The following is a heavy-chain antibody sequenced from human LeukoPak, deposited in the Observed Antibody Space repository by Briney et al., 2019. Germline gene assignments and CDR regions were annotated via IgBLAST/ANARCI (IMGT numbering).Heavy chain of an antibody. D-gene: IGHD6-13*01. J-gene: IGHJ4*02. CDR1: GFTFSSYS. CDR2: ISSSSSTI. V-gene: IGHV3-48*04. CDR3: ARAPAAGKGYYFDY. Sequence: GGSLRLSCAASGFTFSSYSMNWVRQAPGKGLEWVSYISSSSSTIYYADSVKGRFTISRDNAKNSLYLQMSSLRAEDTAVYYCARAPAAGKGYYFDYWGQGTLVTVSS.